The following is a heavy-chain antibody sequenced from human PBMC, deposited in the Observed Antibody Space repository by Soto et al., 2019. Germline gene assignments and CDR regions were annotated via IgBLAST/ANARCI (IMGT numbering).Heavy chain of an antibody. D-gene: IGHD1-1*01. CDR1: GGSFSGYY. V-gene: IGHV4-34*01. Sequence: KTSETLSLTCAVYGGSFSGYYWSWIRQPPGKGLEWIGEINHRGSTNYNPSLKSRVTISVDTSKNQFSLKLSSVTAADTAVYYCASSEGTGTTFSPGTYGMDVWGQGTTVTVSS. CDR3: ASSEGTGTTFSPGTYGMDV. CDR2: INHRGST. J-gene: IGHJ6*02.